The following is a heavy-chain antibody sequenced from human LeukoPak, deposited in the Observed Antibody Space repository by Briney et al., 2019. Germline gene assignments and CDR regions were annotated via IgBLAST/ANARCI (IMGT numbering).Heavy chain of an antibody. Sequence: GRSLRLSCAASGFTFSSYGMHWVRQAPGKGLEWVAFIRYDGSNKYYADSVKGRFTISRDNSKNTLYLQMNSLRAEDTAVYYCAKEAASYDFWSGYAHFDYWGQGTLVTVSS. V-gene: IGHV3-30*02. D-gene: IGHD3-3*01. J-gene: IGHJ4*02. CDR1: GFTFSSYG. CDR3: AKEAASYDFWSGYAHFDY. CDR2: IRYDGSNK.